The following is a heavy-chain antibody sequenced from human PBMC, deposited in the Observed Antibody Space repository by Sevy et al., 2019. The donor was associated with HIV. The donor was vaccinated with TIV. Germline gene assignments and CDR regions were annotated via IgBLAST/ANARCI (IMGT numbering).Heavy chain of an antibody. J-gene: IGHJ4*01. D-gene: IGHD6-13*01. CDR3: ARDGGYSIKWYPLY. Sequence: GGSLRLSCAASGFAFSSHAMHWVRQAPGKGLEWVAVISYEGSETFYAASVEGRFTISRDNSKNMLSLQINSLRPEDTAVYYCARDGGYSIKWYPLYWGHGTLVTVSS. V-gene: IGHV3-30-3*01. CDR1: GFAFSSHA. CDR2: ISYEGSET.